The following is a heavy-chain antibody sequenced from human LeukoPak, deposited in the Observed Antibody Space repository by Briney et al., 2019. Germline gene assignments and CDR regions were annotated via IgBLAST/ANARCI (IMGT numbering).Heavy chain of an antibody. CDR1: GGSISSYY. V-gene: IGHV4-59*01. CDR3: ARTYYYTSGSYSLDY. D-gene: IGHD3-10*01. CDR2: VYYSGST. Sequence: SSETLSLTCTVSGGSISSYYWSWIRQPPGKGLEWIGYVYYSGSTNYNPSLKSRVTISVDTSKNQFSLKLSSVTAADTAVYYCARTYYYTSGSYSLDYWGQGTLVSVSS. J-gene: IGHJ4*02.